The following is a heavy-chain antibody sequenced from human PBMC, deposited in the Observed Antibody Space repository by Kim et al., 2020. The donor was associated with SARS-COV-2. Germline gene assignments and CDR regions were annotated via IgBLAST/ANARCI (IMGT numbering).Heavy chain of an antibody. V-gene: IGHV4-31*03. CDR3: ARGVEAYYYDSNGGYFDY. D-gene: IGHD3-22*01. Sequence: SETLSLTCTVSGGSISSGKYYWSWIRQHPGKGLEWIGYIYYSGSTYYNPSLKSRVTISVDTSKNQFSLRLSSVTAADTAVYYCARGVEAYYYDSNGGYFDYWGQGTLVTVSS. J-gene: IGHJ4*02. CDR1: GGSISSGKYY. CDR2: IYYSGST.